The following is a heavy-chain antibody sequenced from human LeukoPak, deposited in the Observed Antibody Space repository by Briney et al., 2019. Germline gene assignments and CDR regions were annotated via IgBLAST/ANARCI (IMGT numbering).Heavy chain of an antibody. J-gene: IGHJ4*02. V-gene: IGHV4-61*08. Sequence: SETLSLTCSVSGVSISSSAYYWAWIRQPPGKGLEWIGYIYYSGSTNYNPSLKSRVTISVDTSKNQFSLKLRSVTAADTAVYYCARVTGYMIEDYFDYWGQGILVTVSS. CDR2: IYYSGST. D-gene: IGHD3-9*01. CDR1: GVSISSSAYY. CDR3: ARVTGYMIEDYFDY.